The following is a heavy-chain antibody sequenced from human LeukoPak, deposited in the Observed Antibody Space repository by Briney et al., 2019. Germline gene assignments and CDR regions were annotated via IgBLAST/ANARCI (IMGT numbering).Heavy chain of an antibody. Sequence: PGGSLRLFCAASGFPFSSYSINWVRQAPGKGLEWVSSISSSSSYIYYADSVKGRFIISRDNAQNSLYLQMNSLRVEDTAVYYCARDVLGTVPYYYYGMDVWGKGTTVTVSS. CDR2: ISSSSSYI. D-gene: IGHD2-8*02. CDR3: ARDVLGTVPYYYYGMDV. CDR1: GFPFSSYS. V-gene: IGHV3-21*01. J-gene: IGHJ6*04.